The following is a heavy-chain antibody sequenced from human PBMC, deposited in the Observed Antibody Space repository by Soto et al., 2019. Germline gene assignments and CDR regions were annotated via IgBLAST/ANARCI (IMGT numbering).Heavy chain of an antibody. CDR2: VYWDDVK. V-gene: IGHV2-5*02. CDR3: AHKGSGDFPLES. CDR1: GFSLNSTGVG. Sequence: QITLKESGPTLVKPTQTLTLTCTLSGFSLNSTGVGVGGIRQSPGKALEWLAVVYWDDVKHYSPSLERRITNTKDTSETEVVLTMTNMDPVATGTYYCAHKGSGDFPLESWGQGILFTFSS. J-gene: IGHJ5*02. D-gene: IGHD4-17*01.